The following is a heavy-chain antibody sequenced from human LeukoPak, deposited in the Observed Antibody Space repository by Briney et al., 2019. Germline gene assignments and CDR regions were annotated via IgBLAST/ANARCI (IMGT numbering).Heavy chain of an antibody. CDR3: ARDFSPITIFGVVMPTLDY. J-gene: IGHJ4*02. CDR2: IYTSGST. D-gene: IGHD3-3*01. V-gene: IGHV4-4*07. CDR1: GGSISSYY. Sequence: SETLSLTCTVSGGSISSYYWSWIRQPAGKGLEWIGRIYTSGSTNYNPSLKTRVTMSVDTSKTQFSLKLSSVTAADTAVYYCARDFSPITIFGVVMPTLDYWGQGTLVTVSS.